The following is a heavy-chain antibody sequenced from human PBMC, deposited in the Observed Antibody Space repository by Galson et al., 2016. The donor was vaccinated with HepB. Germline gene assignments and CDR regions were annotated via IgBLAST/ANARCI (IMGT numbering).Heavy chain of an antibody. CDR3: ARGEITGTTGDY. Sequence: SLRLSCAASGFTVNNNYMRWVRQAPGKGLEWVSLIYSGGSTSFADSVKGRFTISRDNSKNTLYLQMNSLRTEDTAVYYCARGEITGTTGDYWGQGTLVTVSS. J-gene: IGHJ4*02. D-gene: IGHD1-7*01. CDR1: GFTVNNNY. V-gene: IGHV3-53*01. CDR2: IYSGGST.